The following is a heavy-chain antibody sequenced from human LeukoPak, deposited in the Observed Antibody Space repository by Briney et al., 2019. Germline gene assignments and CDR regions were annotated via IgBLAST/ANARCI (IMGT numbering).Heavy chain of an antibody. CDR2: ILNDENNK. D-gene: IGHD5-12*01. CDR3: ARDRTDDYDVNLDY. J-gene: IGHJ4*02. Sequence: GGSLRLSCAASGFTFSSYAMHWVRQAPGKGLGWVAVILNDENNKDYADSVKGRFTISRDNSKSTLYLQMNSLRAEDTAVYCCARDRTDDYDVNLDYWGQGTLVTVSS. V-gene: IGHV3-30-3*01. CDR1: GFTFSSYA.